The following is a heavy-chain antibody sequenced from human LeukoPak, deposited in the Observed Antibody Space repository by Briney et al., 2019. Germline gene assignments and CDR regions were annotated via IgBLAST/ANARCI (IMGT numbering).Heavy chain of an antibody. CDR3: AKNLPYYFDY. J-gene: IGHJ4*02. Sequence: PGGSLRLSCAASGFTFSSYSMNWVRQAPGKGLEWVAVISYDGSNKYYADSVKGRFTISRDNSKNTLYLQMNSLRAEDTAVYYCAKNLPYYFDYWGQGTLVTVSS. V-gene: IGHV3-30*18. CDR2: ISYDGSNK. CDR1: GFTFSSYS.